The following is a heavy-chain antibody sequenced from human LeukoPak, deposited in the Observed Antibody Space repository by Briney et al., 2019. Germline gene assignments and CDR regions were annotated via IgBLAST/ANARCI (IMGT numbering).Heavy chain of an antibody. Sequence: GGSLRPSCAASGFTFSGYSMNWVRQAPGKGLEWVSYISSGSSAIYYADSVKGRFTISRDNAKNSLYLQMNSLRAEDTAVYYCARGRAVYYFDYWGQGTLVTVSS. V-gene: IGHV3-48*01. CDR3: ARGRAVYYFDY. CDR1: GFTFSGYS. J-gene: IGHJ4*02. D-gene: IGHD3-10*01. CDR2: ISSGSSAI.